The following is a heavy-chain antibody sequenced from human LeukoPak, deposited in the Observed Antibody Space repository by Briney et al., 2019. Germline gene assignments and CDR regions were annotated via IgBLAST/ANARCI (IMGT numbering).Heavy chain of an antibody. V-gene: IGHV4-30-4*01. J-gene: IGHJ4*02. CDR2: IYYSGST. CDR1: GGSISSGDYY. Sequence: PSETLSLTCTVSGGSISSGDYYWSWIRQPPGKGLEWIGYIYYSGSTYYNPSLKSRVTISVGTSKNQFSLKLSSVTAADTAVYYCARVGYYDSSGYYWGQGTLVTVSS. D-gene: IGHD3-22*01. CDR3: ARVGYYDSSGYY.